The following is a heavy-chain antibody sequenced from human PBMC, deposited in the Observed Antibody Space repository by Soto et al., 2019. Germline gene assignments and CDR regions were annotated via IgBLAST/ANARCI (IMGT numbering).Heavy chain of an antibody. Sequence: SLRLSCAASGLTFSDYYMSWIRQAPGKGLEWLSYISGSSDNTNYADSVKGRFTISRDNAKKSLYLEMNSLRAEDTAVYYCATITMMTWGQGTLVTVSS. CDR1: GLTFSDYY. D-gene: IGHD3-22*01. V-gene: IGHV3-11*06. J-gene: IGHJ5*02. CDR2: ISGSSDNT. CDR3: ATITMMT.